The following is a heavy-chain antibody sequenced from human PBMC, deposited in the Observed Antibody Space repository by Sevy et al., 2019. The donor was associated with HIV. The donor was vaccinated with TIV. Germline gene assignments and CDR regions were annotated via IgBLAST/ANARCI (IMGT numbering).Heavy chain of an antibody. Sequence: ASLKVSCKASGFTFTSSAVQWVRQARGQRLEWIGWIVVGSGNTNYAQKFQERVTITRDMSTSTAYMELSSLRSEDTAVYYCAAGKEDYYYYYGMDVWGQGTTVTVSS. CDR1: GFTFTSSA. CDR2: IVVGSGNT. J-gene: IGHJ6*02. CDR3: AAGKEDYYYYYGMDV. V-gene: IGHV1-58*01.